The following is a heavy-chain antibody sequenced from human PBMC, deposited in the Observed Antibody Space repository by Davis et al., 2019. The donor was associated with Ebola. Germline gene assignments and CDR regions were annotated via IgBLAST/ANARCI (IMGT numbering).Heavy chain of an antibody. V-gene: IGHV1-18*04. CDR2: ISGYNGNT. Sequence: ASVKVSCKASGYTFTSYGISWVRQAPGQGLEWMGWISGYNGNTNYAQKFQGRVTLTADKATNTAYMELSGLRFDDTAVYYCARGKWFDPWGQGTLVSVTS. J-gene: IGHJ5*02. CDR3: ARGKWFDP. CDR1: GYTFTSYG.